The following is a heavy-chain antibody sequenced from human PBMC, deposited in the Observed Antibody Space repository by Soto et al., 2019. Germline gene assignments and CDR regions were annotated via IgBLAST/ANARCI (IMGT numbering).Heavy chain of an antibody. Sequence: QVQLVESGGGVVQPGRSLRLSCAASGFTFSSYGMHWVRQAPGKGLEWVAVISYDGSNKYYADSVKGRFTISRDNYKNTLYLQMNSLRAEDTAVYYCAKAGYYDFLDGMDVWGQGTTVTVSS. CDR3: AKAGYYDFLDGMDV. J-gene: IGHJ6*02. CDR1: GFTFSSYG. V-gene: IGHV3-30*18. CDR2: ISYDGSNK. D-gene: IGHD3-3*01.